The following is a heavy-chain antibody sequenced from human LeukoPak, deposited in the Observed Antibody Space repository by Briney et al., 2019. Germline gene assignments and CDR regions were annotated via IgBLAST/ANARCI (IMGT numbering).Heavy chain of an antibody. CDR2: IYYSGST. J-gene: IGHJ5*02. CDR3: ARLGAGYDFWSGYFPYNWFDP. Sequence: SETLSLTCTVSGGSISSGDYYWSWIRQPPGKGLEWIGYIYYSGSTYYNPSLKSRVTISVDTSKNQFSLKLSSVTAADTAVYYCARLGAGYDFWSGYFPYNWFDPWGQGTLVTVSS. V-gene: IGHV4-30-4*08. D-gene: IGHD3-3*01. CDR1: GGSISSGDYY.